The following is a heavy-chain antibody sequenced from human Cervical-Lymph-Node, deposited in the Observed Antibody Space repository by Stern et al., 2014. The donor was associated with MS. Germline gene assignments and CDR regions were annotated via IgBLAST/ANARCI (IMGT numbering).Heavy chain of an antibody. CDR1: GFIFSTFG. J-gene: IGHJ4*01. D-gene: IGHD5-12*01. Sequence: MQLVESGGGVVQPGGSLRLSCAASGFIFSTFGMHWVRPAPGQGLEWVTSLSFAGSDPYYVDSVKGRFTISRDNSKNTLYLQMDSLRAEDTAVYYCAKDPLRSGFDPFYFDYWGHGTLVTVSS. V-gene: IGHV3-30*18. CDR2: LSFAGSDP. CDR3: AKDPLRSGFDPFYFDY.